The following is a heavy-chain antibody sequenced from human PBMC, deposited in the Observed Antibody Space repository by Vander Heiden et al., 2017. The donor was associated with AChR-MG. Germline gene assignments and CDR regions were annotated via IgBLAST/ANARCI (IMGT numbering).Heavy chain of an antibody. CDR2: INPYSGGT. CDR3: ARDALLNREQWLDPGGLSWVDY. V-gene: IGHV1-2*02. CDR1: GYTFTGNY. Sequence: QVQLVQSGAEVKKPGASVKVSCKASGYTFTGNYMHWVRQAPGQGLEWMGWINPYSGGTKYAQKFQDRVTMTRDTSINTAYMELSRLRSDDTAVYYCARDALLNREQWLDPGGLSWVDYWGQGTLVTVSS. J-gene: IGHJ4*02. D-gene: IGHD6-19*01.